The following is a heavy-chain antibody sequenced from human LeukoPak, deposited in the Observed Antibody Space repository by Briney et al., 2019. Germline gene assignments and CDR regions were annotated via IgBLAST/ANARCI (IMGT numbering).Heavy chain of an antibody. Sequence: GGSLRLSCAASGFTFSSYAMSWVRQAPGKGLEWVSAISGSGGSTYYADSVKGRFTISRDNSKNTLYLQMNSLRAEDTAVYYCATIPNARVRGVINYYYYYMDVWGKGTTVTVSS. D-gene: IGHD3-10*01. J-gene: IGHJ6*03. V-gene: IGHV3-23*01. CDR1: GFTFSSYA. CDR2: ISGSGGST. CDR3: ATIPNARVRGVINYYYYYMDV.